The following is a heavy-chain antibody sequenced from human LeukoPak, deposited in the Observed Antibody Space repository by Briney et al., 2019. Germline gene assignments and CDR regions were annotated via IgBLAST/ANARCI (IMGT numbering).Heavy chain of an antibody. CDR1: GYTFNNYG. J-gene: IGHJ4*02. Sequence: ASVKVSCKASGYTFNNYGINWVRQAPGQGLEWMGWISAHNGNTKYAQKVQGRVTLTTDTSTSTAYMELTSLKSDDTAIYYCARGGSFGTYWGQGTLVTVSS. D-gene: IGHD3-10*01. CDR2: ISAHNGNT. CDR3: ARGGSFGTY. V-gene: IGHV1-18*01.